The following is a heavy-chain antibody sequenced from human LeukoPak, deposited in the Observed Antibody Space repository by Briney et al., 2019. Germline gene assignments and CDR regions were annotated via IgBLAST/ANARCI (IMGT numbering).Heavy chain of an antibody. CDR3: ARDNDSRDPPHFDY. CDR2: ISISGSTI. J-gene: IGHJ4*02. CDR1: GFTFSSCS. V-gene: IGHV3-48*01. Sequence: GGSLRLSCAASGFTFSSCSMNWVRQAPGKGLEWVSYISISGSTIYYADSVKGRFTISRDNAKNSLYLQMNSLRAEDTAVYYCARDNDSRDPPHFDYWGQGTLVTVSS. D-gene: IGHD3-16*01.